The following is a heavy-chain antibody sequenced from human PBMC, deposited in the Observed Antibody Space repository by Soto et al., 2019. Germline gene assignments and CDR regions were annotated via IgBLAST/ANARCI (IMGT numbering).Heavy chain of an antibody. V-gene: IGHV4-61*01. CDR2: IYYSGST. D-gene: IGHD6-19*01. CDR3: ARDSGYSSGWPDAFYI. J-gene: IGHJ3*02. Sequence: SETLSLTYTVSGGSVSSGSYYWSWIRQPPGKGLEWIGYIYYSGSTNYNPSLKSRVTISVDTSKNQFSLKLSSVTAADTAVYYCARDSGYSSGWPDAFYIWGQGTMVTVSS. CDR1: GGSVSSGSYY.